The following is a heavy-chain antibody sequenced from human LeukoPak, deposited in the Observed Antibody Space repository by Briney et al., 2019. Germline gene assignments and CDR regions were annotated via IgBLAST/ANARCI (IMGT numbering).Heavy chain of an antibody. Sequence: ASVKVSCKASGGTFSSYAISWVRQAPGQGLEWMGGIIPIFGTANYAQKFQGRVTITTDESTSTAYMELSSLRSEDTAVYYCARARITMVRGVIIRGAFDYWGQGTLVTVSS. J-gene: IGHJ4*02. V-gene: IGHV1-69*05. CDR2: IIPIFGTA. D-gene: IGHD3-10*01. CDR3: ARARITMVRGVIIRGAFDY. CDR1: GGTFSSYA.